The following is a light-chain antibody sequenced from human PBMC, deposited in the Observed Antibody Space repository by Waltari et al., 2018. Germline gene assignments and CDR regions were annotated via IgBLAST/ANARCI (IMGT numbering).Light chain of an antibody. CDR3: SSYTIRSTWV. Sequence: SALTQPPSVSGSPGQSVTISCTGTSSDVGSYNRVSWYQQPPGTAPKLMIYEVTNRPSGVSDRFSGSKSGNTASLTISGLQADDEADYYCSSYTIRSTWVFGGGTRVTVL. J-gene: IGLJ2*01. CDR1: SSDVGSYNR. V-gene: IGLV2-18*02. CDR2: EVT.